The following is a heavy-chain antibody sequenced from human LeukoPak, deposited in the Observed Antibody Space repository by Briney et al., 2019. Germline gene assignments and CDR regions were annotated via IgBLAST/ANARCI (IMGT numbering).Heavy chain of an antibody. CDR2: ISYDGSNS. Sequence: GGSLRLSCAASGFTFISYAMHWVRQAPGKGLEGVAVISYDGSNSYYADSVKGRFTISRANSKNTLYLQMNSLRAEDTAVYYCARVEAHCSGTFCPRFDYWGQGTLVTVSS. V-gene: IGHV3-30*04. J-gene: IGHJ4*02. CDR3: ARVEAHCSGTFCPRFDY. D-gene: IGHD2-2*01. CDR1: GFTFISYA.